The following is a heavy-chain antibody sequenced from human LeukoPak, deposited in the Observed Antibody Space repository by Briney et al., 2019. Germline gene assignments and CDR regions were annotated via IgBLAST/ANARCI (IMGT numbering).Heavy chain of an antibody. D-gene: IGHD3-22*01. Sequence: SETLSLTCADSGGSISSSSYYWGWIRQPPGKGLEWIGSIYYSGSTYYNPSLKSRVTISVDTSKNQFSLKLSSVTAADTAVYYCASTPDYYDSSGYSDYWGQGTLVTVSS. V-gene: IGHV4-39*01. CDR3: ASTPDYYDSSGYSDY. CDR1: GGSISSSSYY. CDR2: IYYSGST. J-gene: IGHJ4*02.